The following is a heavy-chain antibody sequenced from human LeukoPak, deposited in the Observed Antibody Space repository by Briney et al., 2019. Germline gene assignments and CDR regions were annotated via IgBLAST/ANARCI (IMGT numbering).Heavy chain of an antibody. V-gene: IGHV3-21*01. CDR1: GFTFSSYS. Sequence: PGGSLRLSCAASGFTFSSYSMSWVRQAPGKGLGWGSSISSSSSYIYYADSVKGRFTISRDNAKNSLYLQMNSLRAEDTAVYYCAREANYGSGSPDYWGQGTLVTVSS. J-gene: IGHJ4*02. CDR3: AREANYGSGSPDY. D-gene: IGHD3-10*01. CDR2: ISSSSSYI.